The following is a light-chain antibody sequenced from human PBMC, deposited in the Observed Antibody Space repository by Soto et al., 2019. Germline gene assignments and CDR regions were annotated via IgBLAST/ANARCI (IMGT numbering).Light chain of an antibody. CDR2: DTS. J-gene: IGLJ2*01. CDR1: TGTLTSGHF. V-gene: IGLV7-46*01. Sequence: VVTQEPSLTVSPGGTVTLTCGSSTGTLTSGHFPYWFQQKPGQAPRALIFDTSNKHSWTPARFSGSLLGGKAALTLSGAQPEDEADYYCLLYYSGARVFGGGTKVTVL. CDR3: LLYYSGARV.